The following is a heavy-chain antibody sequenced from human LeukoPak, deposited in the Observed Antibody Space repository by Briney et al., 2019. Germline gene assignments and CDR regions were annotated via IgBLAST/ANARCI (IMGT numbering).Heavy chain of an antibody. V-gene: IGHV4-34*01. CDR3: ARAMDV. CDR1: GGSFSGYY. Sequence: SETLSLTCAVYGGSFSGYYWSWIRQPPGKGLEWIGEINHSGSTYYNPSLKSRVTISVDSSKNQFSLKLTSVTAADTAVYYCARAMDVWGQGTTVTVSS. J-gene: IGHJ6*02. CDR2: INHSGST.